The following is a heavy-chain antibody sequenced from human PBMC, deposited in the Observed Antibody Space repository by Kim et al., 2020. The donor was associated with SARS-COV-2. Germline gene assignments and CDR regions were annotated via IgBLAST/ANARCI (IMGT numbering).Heavy chain of an antibody. Sequence: KFQGRVTMTRATSTSTVYMELSSLRSEDTAVYYCARDTGDALAALYYFDYWGQGTLVTVSS. V-gene: IGHV1-46*01. J-gene: IGHJ4*02. CDR3: ARDTGDALAALYYFDY. D-gene: IGHD6-6*01.